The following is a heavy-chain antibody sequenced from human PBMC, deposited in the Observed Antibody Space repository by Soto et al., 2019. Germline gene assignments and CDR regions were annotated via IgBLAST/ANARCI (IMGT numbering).Heavy chain of an antibody. CDR2: ISGSGGST. CDR3: AKHSVMITFGGVIVMEYYFDY. V-gene: IGHV3-23*01. J-gene: IGHJ4*02. Sequence: GGSLRLACAASGFTFSSYAMSWVRQAPGKGLEWVSAISGSGGSTYYADSVKGRFTISRDNSKNTLYLQMNSLRAEDTAVYYCAKHSVMITFGGVIVMEYYFDYWGQGTLVTVSS. D-gene: IGHD3-16*02. CDR1: GFTFSSYA.